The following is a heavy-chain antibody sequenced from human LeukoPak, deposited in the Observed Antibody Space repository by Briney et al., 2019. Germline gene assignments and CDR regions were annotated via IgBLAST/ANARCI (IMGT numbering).Heavy chain of an antibody. J-gene: IGHJ4*02. CDR2: IYTSEST. CDR3: ARFGLGWLFAIDY. Sequence: SQTLSLTCSVSCRSISSGSYYWSWIRQPGGKGLEWIGRIYTSESTNYNPSLECRVTISIDTTKNHFSLTLRSVTSPDTTVFYCARFGLGWLFAIDYWGQGTLVTVSS. V-gene: IGHV4-61*02. D-gene: IGHD3-3*01. CDR1: CRSISSGSYY.